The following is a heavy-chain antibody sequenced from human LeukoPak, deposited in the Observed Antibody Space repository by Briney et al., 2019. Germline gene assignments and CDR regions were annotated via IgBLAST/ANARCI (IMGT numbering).Heavy chain of an antibody. CDR3: ARESRNYDSSGYYSGY. J-gene: IGHJ4*02. CDR1: GGSISGYY. V-gene: IGHV4-34*01. D-gene: IGHD3-22*01. Sequence: SETLSLTCTVSGGSISGYYWSWIRQPPGKGLEWIGEINHSGSTNYNPSLKSRVTISVDTSKNQFSLKLSSVTAAGTAVYYCARESRNYDSSGYYSGYWGQGTLVTVSS. CDR2: INHSGST.